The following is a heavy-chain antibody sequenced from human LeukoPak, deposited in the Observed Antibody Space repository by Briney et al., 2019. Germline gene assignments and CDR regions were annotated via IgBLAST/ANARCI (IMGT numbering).Heavy chain of an antibody. V-gene: IGHV3-23*01. J-gene: IGHJ4*02. D-gene: IGHD3-22*01. CDR1: GFTFSSYA. Sequence: AGGSLRLSRAASGFTFSSYAMSWVRQAPGKGLEWVSAISGSGGSTYYADSVKGRFTISRDNSKNTLYLQMNSLRAEDTAVYYCAKAYYYDSSGYYDRRNFDYWGQGTLVTVSS. CDR3: AKAYYYDSSGYYDRRNFDY. CDR2: ISGSGGST.